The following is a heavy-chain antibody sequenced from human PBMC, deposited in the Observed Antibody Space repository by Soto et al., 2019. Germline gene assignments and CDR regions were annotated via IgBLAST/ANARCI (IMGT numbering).Heavy chain of an antibody. J-gene: IGHJ5*02. Sequence: SETLSLTCAVSGGSISSGGYSWSWIRQPPGKGLEWIGYIYHSGSTYYNPSLKSRVTISVDRSKNQFSLNLSSVTAADTAVYYCAKNFYGSGRPSWFDPWGQGTLVTVSS. CDR1: GGSISSGGYS. CDR2: IYHSGST. CDR3: AKNFYGSGRPSWFDP. D-gene: IGHD3-10*01. V-gene: IGHV4-30-2*01.